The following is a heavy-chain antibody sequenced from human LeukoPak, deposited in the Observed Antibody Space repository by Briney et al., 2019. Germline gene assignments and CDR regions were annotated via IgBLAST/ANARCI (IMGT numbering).Heavy chain of an antibody. Sequence: SETLSLTCTVSGGSISSSSCYWGWIRQPPGKGLEWIGSIYYSGSTYYNPSLKSRVTISVDTSKNQFSLKLSSVTAADTAVYYCAGHRYSYGYRVDYWGQGTLVTVSS. CDR2: IYYSGST. V-gene: IGHV4-39*01. J-gene: IGHJ4*02. D-gene: IGHD5-18*01. CDR1: GGSISSSSCY. CDR3: AGHRYSYGYRVDY.